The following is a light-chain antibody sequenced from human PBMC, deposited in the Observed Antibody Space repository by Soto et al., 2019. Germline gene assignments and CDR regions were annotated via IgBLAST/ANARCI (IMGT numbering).Light chain of an antibody. V-gene: IGLV2-11*01. CDR1: SSDVGRYNF. CDR2: DVT. J-gene: IGLJ1*01. Sequence: QSVLAQPRSVSGSPGQSVTLSCTGTSSDVGRYNFVSWYQQHPDKAPALIIYDVTRRPSGVPDRFSGSKSGNTASLTIPGLQAEDETDYYCCSYAGSYTDVFGTGAKVTVL. CDR3: CSYAGSYTDV.